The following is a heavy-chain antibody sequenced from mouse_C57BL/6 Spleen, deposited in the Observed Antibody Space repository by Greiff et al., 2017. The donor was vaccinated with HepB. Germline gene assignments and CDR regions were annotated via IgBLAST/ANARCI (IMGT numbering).Heavy chain of an antibody. V-gene: IGHV1-61*01. CDR1: GYTFTSYW. D-gene: IGHD2-5*01. CDR2: IYPSDSET. CDR3: ARGSNYYAMDY. Sequence: QVQLQQPGAELVRPGSSVKLSCKASGYTFTSYWMDWVKQRPGQGLEWIGNIYPSDSETHYNQKFKDKATLTVDKSSSTAYMQLSSLTSEDSAVYYWARGSNYYAMDYWGQGTSVTGSS. J-gene: IGHJ4*01.